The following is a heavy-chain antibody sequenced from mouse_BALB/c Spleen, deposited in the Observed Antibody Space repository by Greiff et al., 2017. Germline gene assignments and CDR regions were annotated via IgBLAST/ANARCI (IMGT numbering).Heavy chain of an antibody. CDR1: GYTFTSYN. CDR3: AIPRGNYDLWYYFDY. Sequence: QVQLQQPGAELVKPGASVKMSCKASGYTFTSYNMHWVKQTPGQGLEWIGAIYPGNGDTSYNQKFKGKATLTADKSSSTAYMQLSSLTSEDSAVYYCAIPRGNYDLWYYFDYWGQGTTLTVSS. CDR2: IYPGNGDT. V-gene: IGHV1-12*01. J-gene: IGHJ2*01. D-gene: IGHD2-1*01.